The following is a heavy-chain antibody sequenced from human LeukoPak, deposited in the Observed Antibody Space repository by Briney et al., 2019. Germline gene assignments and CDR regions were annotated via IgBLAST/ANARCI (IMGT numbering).Heavy chain of an antibody. V-gene: IGHV4-4*07. J-gene: IGHJ4*02. CDR1: AGSISTYY. Sequence: SETLSLTCTLSAGSISTYYWSWVRQPAGEGLEWIGRIYTSGSTNYNPSLKSRVTMSVDTSKNQFSLKLSSVTAADTAVYYCAGEIRGYSYGKGYYFDYWGQGTLVTVSS. D-gene: IGHD5-18*01. CDR2: IYTSGST. CDR3: AGEIRGYSYGKGYYFDY.